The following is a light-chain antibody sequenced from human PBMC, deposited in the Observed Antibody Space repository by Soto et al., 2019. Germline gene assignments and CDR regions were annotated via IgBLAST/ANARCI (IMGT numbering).Light chain of an antibody. CDR1: RSDVGGYNY. Sequence: QSVLTQPASVSGSPGQSITISCTGTRSDVGGYNYVSWYQQHPGKAPKLMIYEVSNRPSGVSNRFSGSKSGNTASLTISGLQAEDEADYYCSSYTSNSTLVLFGGGTQLTVL. J-gene: IGLJ2*01. V-gene: IGLV2-14*01. CDR2: EVS. CDR3: SSYTSNSTLVL.